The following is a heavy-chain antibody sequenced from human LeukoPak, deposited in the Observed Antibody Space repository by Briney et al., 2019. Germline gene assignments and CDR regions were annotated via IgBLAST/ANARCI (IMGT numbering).Heavy chain of an antibody. D-gene: IGHD2-2*01. V-gene: IGHV4-34*01. J-gene: IGHJ4*02. CDR2: INHSGST. Sequence: SETLSLTCAVYGVSFSGYYWSWIRQPPGKGLEWIGEINHSGSTNYNPSLKSRVTISVDTSKNQFSLKLSSVTAADTAVYYCARGHQSPSTYYLDYWGQGTLVTVSS. CDR1: GVSFSGYY. CDR3: ARGHQSPSTYYLDY.